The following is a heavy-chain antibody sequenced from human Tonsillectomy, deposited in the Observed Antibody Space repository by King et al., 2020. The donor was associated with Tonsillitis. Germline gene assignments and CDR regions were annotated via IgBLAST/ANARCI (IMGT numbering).Heavy chain of an antibody. CDR1: GFTFSSYG. CDR2: IQFDGNKE. D-gene: IGHD2-2*01. V-gene: IGHV3-30*02. J-gene: IGHJ4*02. CDR3: AKVGSRGYCTTPSCYGYYFES. Sequence: VQLVESGGGVVQPGGSLRLSCAASGFTFSSYGLHWVRQAPGKGLEWMAFIQFDGNKEYYADSMKGRVTISRDNSKNTLYLQMNSLRPEDTAVYYCAKVGSRGYCTTPSCYGYYFESWGQGTLVTVSS.